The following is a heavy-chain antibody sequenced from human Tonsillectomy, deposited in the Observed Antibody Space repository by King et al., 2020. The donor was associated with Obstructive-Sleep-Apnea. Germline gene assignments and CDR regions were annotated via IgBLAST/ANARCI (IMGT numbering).Heavy chain of an antibody. Sequence: QLVQSGAEVKKPGSSVKVSCKASGGTFSSYAISWVRQAPGQGLEWMGGIIPILGIANYAQKFQGRVTITADKSTSTAYMELSSLRSEDTAVYYCAREEDIVATKDTRNWFDPWGQGTLVTVSS. CDR1: GGTFSSYA. CDR3: AREEDIVATKDTRNWFDP. CDR2: IIPILGIA. V-gene: IGHV1-69*10. D-gene: IGHD5-12*01. J-gene: IGHJ5*02.